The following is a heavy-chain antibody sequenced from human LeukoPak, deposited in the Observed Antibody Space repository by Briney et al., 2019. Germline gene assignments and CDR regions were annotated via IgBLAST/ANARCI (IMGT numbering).Heavy chain of an antibody. J-gene: IGHJ4*02. CDR3: TTYYYYGSGKNFDY. CDR1: GFTFRDYY. CDR2: ISSSGSSL. D-gene: IGHD3-10*01. V-gene: IGHV3-11*01. Sequence: GGSLRLSCAASGFTFRDYYMGWIRQAPGKGLEWVSYISSSGSSLYYADSVKGRFTISRDNAKNSLYLQMNSLRAEDTAVYYCTTYYYYGSGKNFDYWGQGTLVTVSS.